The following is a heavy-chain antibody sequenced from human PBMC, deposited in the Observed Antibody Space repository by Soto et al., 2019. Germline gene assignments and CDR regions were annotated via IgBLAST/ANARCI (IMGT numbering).Heavy chain of an antibody. J-gene: IGHJ4*02. CDR1: GGTFISYA. Sequence: QVQLVQSGAEVKKPGSSVKVSCKASGGTFISYAISWVRQAPGRGLEWMGGIIPVFGTANYTQKCQGRVTITADESTSTADMELSSLRSEDTALYYCARGRLTTYFTAFDYWGQGTLVTVSS. CDR3: ARGRLTTYFTAFDY. D-gene: IGHD4-4*01. V-gene: IGHV1-69*01. CDR2: IIPVFGTA.